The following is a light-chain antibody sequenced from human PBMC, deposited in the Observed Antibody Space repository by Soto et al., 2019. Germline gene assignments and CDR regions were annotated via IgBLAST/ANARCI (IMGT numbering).Light chain of an antibody. V-gene: IGKV3-20*01. CDR3: QQYGSSPPGT. CDR2: GAS. J-gene: IGKJ2*01. Sequence: EIVLTQSPGTLSLSPGERATLSCRASQSVSSTYLAWYQQRPGQAPRLLIYGASSRATGIPDRFSGSGSGTDFTLTISRLEPEDFAVYYCQQYGSSPPGTFGQGTTVEIK. CDR1: QSVSSTY.